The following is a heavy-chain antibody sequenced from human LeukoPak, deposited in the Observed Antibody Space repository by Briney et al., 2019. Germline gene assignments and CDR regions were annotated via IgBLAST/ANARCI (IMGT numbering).Heavy chain of an antibody. CDR1: GFTVSSNY. CDR3: ARDCALRYFDWHCMNV. V-gene: IGHV3-66*01. CDR2: IYSGGST. J-gene: IGHJ6*02. Sequence: GGSLRLSCAASGFTVSSNYMSWVRQAPGKGLEWVSVIYSGGSTYYADSVKGRFTISRDNSKNTLYLQMNSLRAEDTAVYYCARDCALRYFDWHCMNVWGQGTTVTVSS. D-gene: IGHD3-9*01.